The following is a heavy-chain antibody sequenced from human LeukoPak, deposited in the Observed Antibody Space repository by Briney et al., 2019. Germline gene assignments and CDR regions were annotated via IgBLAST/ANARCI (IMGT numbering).Heavy chain of an antibody. Sequence: ASVKVSCKVSGYTLTELSMHWVRQAPGKGLERMGGFDPEDGETIYAQKFQGRVTMTEDTSTDTAYMELSSLRSEDTAVYYCATGWDDSRAFDIWGQGTMVTVSS. CDR2: FDPEDGET. V-gene: IGHV1-24*01. CDR1: GYTLTELS. J-gene: IGHJ3*02. D-gene: IGHD3-22*01. CDR3: ATGWDDSRAFDI.